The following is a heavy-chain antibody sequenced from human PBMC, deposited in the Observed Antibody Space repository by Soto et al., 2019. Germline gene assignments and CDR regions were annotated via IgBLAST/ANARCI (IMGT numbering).Heavy chain of an antibody. J-gene: IGHJ6*02. V-gene: IGHV3-23*01. CDR1: GFTFSSYA. CDR2: ISGSGGST. Sequence: PGGSLRLSCAASGFTFSSYAMSWVRQAPGKGLEWVSAISGSGGSTYYADSVKGRFTISRDNSKNTLYLQMNSLRAEDTAVYYCAKVITMVRGVNILRYCYSYGMDVWGQGTTVTVSS. CDR3: AKVITMVRGVNILRYCYSYGMDV. D-gene: IGHD3-10*01.